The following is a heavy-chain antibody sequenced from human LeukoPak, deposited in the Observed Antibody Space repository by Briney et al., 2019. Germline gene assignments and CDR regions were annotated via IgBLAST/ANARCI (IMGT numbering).Heavy chain of an antibody. D-gene: IGHD6-19*01. J-gene: IGHJ4*02. CDR3: AKGTAYSSGWSRFDY. V-gene: IGHV3-23*01. CDR1: GFTFSNYA. Sequence: PGGSLRLSCAASGFTFSNYAMSWVRQAPGKGLEWVSAISGSGGSTYYADSVKGRFTISRDNSKNTLYLQMNSLRAEDTAVYYCAKGTAYSSGWSRFDYWGQGTLVTVSS. CDR2: ISGSGGST.